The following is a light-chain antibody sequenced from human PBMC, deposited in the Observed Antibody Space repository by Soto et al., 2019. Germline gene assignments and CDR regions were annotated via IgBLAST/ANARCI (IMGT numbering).Light chain of an antibody. CDR1: QSVSSRS. CDR3: QQYGSSPGT. V-gene: IGKV3D-20*01. CDR2: DAS. J-gene: IGKJ2*01. Sequence: EIVLTQSPATLSLSPGERATLSCGASQSVSSRSLAWYQQKPGMAPRLLIYDASSLATGIPDRFSGSGSGTDFSLTISRLEPEDFAVYYCQQYGSSPGTFGQGTKLEIK.